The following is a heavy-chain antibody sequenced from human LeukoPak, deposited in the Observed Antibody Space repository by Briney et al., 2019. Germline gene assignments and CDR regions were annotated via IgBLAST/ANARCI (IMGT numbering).Heavy chain of an antibody. V-gene: IGHV4-4*07. J-gene: IGHJ5*02. D-gene: IGHD3-22*01. CDR1: GGSISSYY. Sequence: PSETLSLTCTVSGGSISSYYWSWIRQPAGKGLEWIGRIYTSGSTNYNPSLESRVTMSVDTSKNQFSLKLSSVTAADTAVYYCARDGFRRRYYDSRQNWFDPWGQGTLVTVSS. CDR3: ARDGFRRRYYDSRQNWFDP. CDR2: IYTSGST.